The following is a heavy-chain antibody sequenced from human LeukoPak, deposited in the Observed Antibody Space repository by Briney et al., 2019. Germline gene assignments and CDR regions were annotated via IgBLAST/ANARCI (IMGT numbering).Heavy chain of an antibody. CDR1: GGTFSSYA. J-gene: IGHJ4*02. D-gene: IGHD6-13*01. CDR3: ARDLGIAAAGT. Sequence: GASVKVSCKASGGTFSSYAISWVRQAPGQGLEWMGRIIPIFGTANYAQKFQGRVTITTDESTSTAYMELSSLRSEDTAVYYRARDLGIAAAGTWGQGTLVTVSS. CDR2: IIPIFGTA. V-gene: IGHV1-69*05.